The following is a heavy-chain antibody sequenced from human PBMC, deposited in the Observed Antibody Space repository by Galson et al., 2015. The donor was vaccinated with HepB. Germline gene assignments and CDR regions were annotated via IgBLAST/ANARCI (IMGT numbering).Heavy chain of an antibody. CDR2: LDWDDDK. CDR1: GFSLSTSGMC. D-gene: IGHD2-21*02. CDR3: ARIPPDCGGDSDAFDI. J-gene: IGHJ3*02. V-gene: IGHV2-70*11. Sequence: PALVKPTQTLTLTCTFSGFSLSTSGMCVSWIRQPPGKALEWLARLDWDDDKYYSTSLKTRLTISKDTSKNQVVLTMTNMDPVDTATYYCARIPPDCGGDSDAFDIWGQGTMVTVSS.